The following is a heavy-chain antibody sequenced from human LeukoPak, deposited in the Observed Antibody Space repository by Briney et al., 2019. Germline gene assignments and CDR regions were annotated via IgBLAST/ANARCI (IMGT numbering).Heavy chain of an antibody. D-gene: IGHD3-22*01. CDR2: INWNGGST. V-gene: IGHV3-20*04. CDR3: ARGVIVVVGAFDI. J-gene: IGHJ3*02. CDR1: GFTFSSYV. Sequence: PGGSLRLSCAASGFTFSSYVVSWVRQAPGQGLEWVSVINWNGGSTGYADSVKGRFTISRDNAKNSLYLQMNSLRAEAKALYYCARGVIVVVGAFDIWGQGTMVTVSS.